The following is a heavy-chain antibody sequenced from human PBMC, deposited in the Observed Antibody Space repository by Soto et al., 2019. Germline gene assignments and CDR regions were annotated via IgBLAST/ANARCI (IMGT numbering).Heavy chain of an antibody. J-gene: IGHJ6*02. CDR1: GGSISSSSYY. D-gene: IGHD3-22*01. CDR2: IYYSGST. V-gene: IGHV4-39*01. CDR3: AITYYYDSSGYYYGGGYYYYGMDV. Sequence: SSETLSLTCTVSGGSISSSSYYWGWIRQPPGKGLEWIGSIYYSGSTYYNPSLKSRVTISVDTSKNQFSLKLSSVTAADTAVYYCAITYYYDSSGYYYGGGYYYYGMDVWGQGTTVT.